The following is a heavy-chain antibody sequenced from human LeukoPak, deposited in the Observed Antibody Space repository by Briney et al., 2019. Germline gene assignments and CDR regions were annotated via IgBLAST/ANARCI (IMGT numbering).Heavy chain of an antibody. D-gene: IGHD2-2*01. J-gene: IGHJ4*02. V-gene: IGHV4-59*01. CDR2: IYYSGST. CDR1: GGSISSYY. Sequence: SETLCLTCTVSGGSISSYYWSWIRQPPGKGLEWIGYIYYSGSTNYNPSLKSRVTISVDTSKNQFSLKLSSVTAADTAVYYCARAEGVPAASFDYWGQGTLVTVSS. CDR3: ARAEGVPAASFDY.